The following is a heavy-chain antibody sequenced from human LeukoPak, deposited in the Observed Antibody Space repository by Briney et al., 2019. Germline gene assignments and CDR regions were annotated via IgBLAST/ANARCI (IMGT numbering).Heavy chain of an antibody. V-gene: IGHV3-30*18. CDR2: ISYDGSNK. CDR3: AKENSNGYSYGSTHAFDI. J-gene: IGHJ3*02. D-gene: IGHD5-18*01. CDR1: GFTFSSYG. Sequence: GGSLGLSCAASGFTFSSYGMHWVRQAPGKGLEWVAVISYDGSNKYYADSVKGRFTISRDNSKNTLYLQMNSLRAEDTAVYYCAKENSNGYSYGSTHAFDIWGQGTMVTVSS.